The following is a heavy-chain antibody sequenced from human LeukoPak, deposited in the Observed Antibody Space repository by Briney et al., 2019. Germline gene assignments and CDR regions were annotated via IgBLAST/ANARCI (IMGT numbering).Heavy chain of an antibody. Sequence: ASVKLSCEASGYTFSNYCMHWVRQAPGQGLEWMGIFNPTYDIPIYAQTFEGRVTMTRDLSTSTVYMELSTLRSDDTAVYFCAKDPRNILTGDYDDFDIWGQGTMVTVSS. D-gene: IGHD3-9*01. J-gene: IGHJ3*02. CDR3: AKDPRNILTGDYDDFDI. CDR1: GYTFSNYC. V-gene: IGHV1-46*01. CDR2: FNPTYDIP.